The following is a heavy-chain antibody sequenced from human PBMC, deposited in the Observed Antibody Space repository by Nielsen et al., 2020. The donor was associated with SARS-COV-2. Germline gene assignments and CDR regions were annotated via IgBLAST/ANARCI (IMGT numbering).Heavy chain of an antibody. CDR2: IYYSGST. D-gene: IGHD5-12*01. V-gene: IGHV4-30-4*01. CDR1: GGSISSGGYY. CDR3: ARLNVDDGHDY. J-gene: IGHJ4*02. Sequence: SETLSLTCTVSGGSISSGGYYWSWIRQPPGKGLEWIGYIYYSGSTYYNPSLKSRVTISVDTSKNQFSLKLSSVTAADTAVYYCARLNVDDGHDYWGQGTLVTVSS.